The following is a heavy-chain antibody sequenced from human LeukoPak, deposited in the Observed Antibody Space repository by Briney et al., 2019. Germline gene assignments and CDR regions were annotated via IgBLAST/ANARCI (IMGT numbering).Heavy chain of an antibody. V-gene: IGHV4-59*01. CDR3: AALTGGDDAFDI. CDR2: IFYTGST. CDR1: GESFSGYY. Sequence: SETLSLTCAVYGESFSGYYWSWIRQPPGKGLEWIGYIFYTGSTNYNPSLKSRVTISVLTSKNRFSLKLSSVTAADTAVYYRAALTGGDDAFDIWGQGTMVTVSS. D-gene: IGHD4-23*01. J-gene: IGHJ3*02.